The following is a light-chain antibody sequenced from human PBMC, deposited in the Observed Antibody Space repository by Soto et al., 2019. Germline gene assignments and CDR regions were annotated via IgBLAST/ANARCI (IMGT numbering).Light chain of an antibody. Sequence: EIVMTQSPAPLSVSPGERATLSCRASQSVSANLAWYQQKPGQGPRLLIYGASTRAAGIPARFGGSGSGTEFTLTISSLQSEDFAVYYCQQYNNWPRTFGQGTKGELK. CDR3: QQYNNWPRT. V-gene: IGKV3-15*01. CDR1: QSVSAN. J-gene: IGKJ1*01. CDR2: GAS.